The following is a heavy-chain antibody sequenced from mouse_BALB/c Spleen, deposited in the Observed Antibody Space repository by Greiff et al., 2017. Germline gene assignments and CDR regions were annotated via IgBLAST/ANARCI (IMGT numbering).Heavy chain of an antibody. V-gene: IGHV1-69*01. CDR3: AREGTMDD. Sequence: QVQLKQPGAELVMPGASVKMSCKASGYTFTDYWMHWVQQRPGQGLEWIGAIDTSDSYTSYNQKFKGKATLTVDESSSTAYMQLSSLTSEDSAVYYCAREGTMDDWGEGTTVTVSS. J-gene: IGHJ4*01. CDR1: GYTFTDYW. CDR2: IDTSDSYT.